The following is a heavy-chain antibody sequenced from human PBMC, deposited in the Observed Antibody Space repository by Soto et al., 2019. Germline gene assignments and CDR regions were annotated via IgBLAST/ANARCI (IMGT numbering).Heavy chain of an antibody. Sequence: GGSLRLSCAASGFTFSSYGMHWVRQAPGKGLEWVAVISYDGSNKYYADSVKGRFTISRDNSKNTLYLQMNSLRAEDTAVYYCAKNFELHLYYYGMDVWGQGTTVTVSS. J-gene: IGHJ6*02. CDR3: AKNFELHLYYYGMDV. CDR1: GFTFSSYG. CDR2: ISYDGSNK. V-gene: IGHV3-30*18. D-gene: IGHD2-15*01.